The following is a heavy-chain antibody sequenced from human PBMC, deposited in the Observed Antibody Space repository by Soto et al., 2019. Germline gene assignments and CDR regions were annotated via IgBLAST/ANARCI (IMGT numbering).Heavy chain of an antibody. D-gene: IGHD3-3*01. CDR2: ISASNGNT. CDR1: GYTFTSYG. J-gene: IGHJ4*02. Sequence: ASVKVSCKASGYTFTSYGFSWVRQAPGQGLEWMGWISASNGNTNYAQKLQGRVTMTTDTSTSTAYMELRSLRSDDTAVYYCARVPSRFLEWLSQRHYFDYWGQGTLVTVSS. V-gene: IGHV1-18*01. CDR3: ARVPSRFLEWLSQRHYFDY.